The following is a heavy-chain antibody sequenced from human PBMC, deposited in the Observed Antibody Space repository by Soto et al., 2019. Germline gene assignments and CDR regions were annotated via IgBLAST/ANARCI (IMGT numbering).Heavy chain of an antibody. J-gene: IGHJ5*02. D-gene: IGHD7-27*01. CDR3: ARSGDGNWFDP. CDR1: GYTFSSYG. CDR2: ISGNNGDT. V-gene: IGHV1-18*01. Sequence: QVQLVQSGAEVQKPGASVKVSCKASGYTFSSYGVGWVRQAPGQGLEWMGWISGNNGDTDYAQKFQGRVTMTTDTSTRRAYMEVSSRRSDDTAVYYCARSGDGNWFDPWGQGTLVIVSS.